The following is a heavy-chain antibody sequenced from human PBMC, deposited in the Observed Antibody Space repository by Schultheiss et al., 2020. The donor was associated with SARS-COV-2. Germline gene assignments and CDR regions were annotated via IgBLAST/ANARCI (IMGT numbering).Heavy chain of an antibody. J-gene: IGHJ6*02. Sequence: GESLKISCAASGFTFSSYWMHWVRQAPGKGLVWVSRINSDGSSTTYADSVKGRFTISRDNAKNTLYLQMNSLRAEDTAVYYCARDDRVYGIPYGMDVWGQGTTVTVSS. CDR3: ARDDRVYGIPYGMDV. CDR2: INSDGSST. V-gene: IGHV3-74*01. D-gene: IGHD2-8*01. CDR1: GFTFSSYW.